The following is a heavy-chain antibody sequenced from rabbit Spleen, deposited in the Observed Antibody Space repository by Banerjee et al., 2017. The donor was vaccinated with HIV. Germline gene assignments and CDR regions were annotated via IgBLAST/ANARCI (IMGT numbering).Heavy chain of an antibody. Sequence: QSLEESGGDLVKPGASLTLTCKASGLDFNSRYWICWVRQAPGKGLEWIACIDVGSSGSTHYASWAKGRFTISKTSSTTVTLQMTSLTAADTATYFCARDLTGVIGWNFKLWGQGTLVTVS. CDR1: GLDFNSRYW. J-gene: IGHJ4*01. CDR2: IDVGSSGST. CDR3: ARDLTGVIGWNFKL. D-gene: IGHD1-1*01. V-gene: IGHV1S40*01.